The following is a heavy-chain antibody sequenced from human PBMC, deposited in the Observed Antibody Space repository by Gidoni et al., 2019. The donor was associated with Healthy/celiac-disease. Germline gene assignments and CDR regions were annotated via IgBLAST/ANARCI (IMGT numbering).Heavy chain of an antibody. V-gene: IGHV3-33*01. J-gene: IGHJ4*02. CDR3: ASGSRYSSGWYVGY. CDR1: GLTSSSYG. Sequence: QVQLVESGGGVVQPGRSLRLSCAASGLTSSSYGMHWVRQAPGKGPGWVAVIWYDGSNKYYADSVKGRFTISRDNSKNTLYLQMNSLRAEDTAVYYCASGSRYSSGWYVGYWGQGTLVTVSS. CDR2: IWYDGSNK. D-gene: IGHD6-19*01.